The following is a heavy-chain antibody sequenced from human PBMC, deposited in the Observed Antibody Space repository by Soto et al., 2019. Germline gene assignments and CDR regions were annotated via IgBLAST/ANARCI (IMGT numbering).Heavy chain of an antibody. J-gene: IGHJ4*02. CDR3: ARSIAVAGTTEVDY. V-gene: IGHV3-30-3*01. CDR1: GFTFSSFT. D-gene: IGHD6-19*01. Sequence: QVQLVQSGGGVVQPGRSLRLSCAASGFTFSSFTMHWVRQAPGKGLEWVALISYDDGTNKYYADSVKGRFTISRDNPKNTLYLPMNRLRPEDTAVYYCARSIAVAGTTEVDYWGQGTLVTVSS. CDR2: ISYDDGTNK.